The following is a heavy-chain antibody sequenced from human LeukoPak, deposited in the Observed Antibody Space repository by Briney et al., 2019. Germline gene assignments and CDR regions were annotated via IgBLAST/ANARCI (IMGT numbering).Heavy chain of an antibody. Sequence: PGGSLRLSCAASGFTFSSYAMHWVRQAPGKGLEWVAVISYDGSNKYYADSVKGRFTISGDNSKNTLYLQMNSLRAEDTAVYYCAREMIVVAEFDYWGQGTLVTVSS. CDR2: ISYDGSNK. V-gene: IGHV3-30-3*01. CDR1: GFTFSSYA. D-gene: IGHD3-22*01. J-gene: IGHJ4*02. CDR3: AREMIVVAEFDY.